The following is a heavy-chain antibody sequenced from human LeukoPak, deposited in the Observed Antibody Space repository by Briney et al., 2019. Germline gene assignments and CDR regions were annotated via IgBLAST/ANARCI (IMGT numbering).Heavy chain of an antibody. CDR1: AFPVASNY. CDR2: FYSGEST. D-gene: IGHD1-26*01. Sequence: GGSLRLSCAASAFPVASNYMTWVRQAPGKGLEWVACFYSGESTFYADSVKGRFTISRDASKNTVHLQMDRLRADDTAMYYCARALGSGTYYGWGQGTLVTVSS. CDR3: ARALGSGTYYG. V-gene: IGHV3-53*01. J-gene: IGHJ4*02.